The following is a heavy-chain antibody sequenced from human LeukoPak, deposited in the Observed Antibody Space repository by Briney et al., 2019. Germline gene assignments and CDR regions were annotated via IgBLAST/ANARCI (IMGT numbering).Heavy chain of an antibody. Sequence: PGGSLRLSCAASGFTVSSNYMSWVRHAPGKGLEWGSVIYSGGSTYYADSVEGRFTISRDNSKNTLYVQRNSRRAEDTAVYYCARVGYSSSCFDYWGQGTLVTVSS. CDR2: IYSGGST. CDR1: GFTVSSNY. J-gene: IGHJ4*02. CDR3: ARVGYSSSCFDY. D-gene: IGHD6-6*01. V-gene: IGHV3-53*01.